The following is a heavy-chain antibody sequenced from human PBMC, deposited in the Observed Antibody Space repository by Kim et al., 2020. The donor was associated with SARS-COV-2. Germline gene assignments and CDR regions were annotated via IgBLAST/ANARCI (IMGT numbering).Heavy chain of an antibody. V-gene: IGHV3-15*01. J-gene: IGHJ4*02. D-gene: IGHD3-9*01. Sequence: DRFTISRDDSKNTLYLQMNSLKTEDTAVYYCTTYLTVLRYFDWLLSDFDYWGQGTLVTVSS. CDR3: TTYLTVLRYFDWLLSDFDY.